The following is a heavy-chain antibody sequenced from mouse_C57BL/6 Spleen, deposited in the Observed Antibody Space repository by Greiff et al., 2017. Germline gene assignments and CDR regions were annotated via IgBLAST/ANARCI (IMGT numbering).Heavy chain of an antibody. J-gene: IGHJ4*01. V-gene: IGHV5-16*01. Sequence: EVMLVESEGGLVQPGSSMKLSCTASGFTFSDYYMAWVRQVPEKGLEWVANINYDGSSTYYLDSLKSRFIISRDNAKNILYLQMSSLKSEDTATYYCAREDDEGGSMDYWGQGTSVTVSS. CDR3: AREDDEGGSMDY. D-gene: IGHD2-12*01. CDR1: GFTFSDYY. CDR2: INYDGSST.